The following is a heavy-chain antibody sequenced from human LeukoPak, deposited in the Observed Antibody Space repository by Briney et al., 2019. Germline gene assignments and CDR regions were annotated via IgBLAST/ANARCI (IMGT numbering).Heavy chain of an antibody. Sequence: ASVKVSCKASGYTFTGYYMHWVRQAPGQGLEWMGWINPNSGGTNYAQKFQGWVTMTRDTSISTAYMELSRLRSDDTAVYYCARDGGPYYDDRSAYGPFDCWGQGTLATVSS. CDR2: INPNSGGT. D-gene: IGHD3-22*01. CDR3: ARDGGPYYDDRSAYGPFDC. CDR1: GYTFTGYY. J-gene: IGHJ4*02. V-gene: IGHV1-2*04.